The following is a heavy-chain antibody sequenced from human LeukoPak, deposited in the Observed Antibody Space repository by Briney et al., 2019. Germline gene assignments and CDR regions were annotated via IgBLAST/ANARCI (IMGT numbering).Heavy chain of an antibody. CDR3: ARENWGLEGSYYFDY. CDR1: GDSISTFY. Sequence: PSETLSLTCTVSGDSISTFYWNWIRQPPGKGLEWIGHIYYSGSTNYNPSLKSRVTISVDTSKNQFSLKLSSVTAADTAVYYCARENWGLEGSYYFDYWGQGTLVTVSS. V-gene: IGHV4-59*01. CDR2: IYYSGST. J-gene: IGHJ4*02. D-gene: IGHD7-27*01.